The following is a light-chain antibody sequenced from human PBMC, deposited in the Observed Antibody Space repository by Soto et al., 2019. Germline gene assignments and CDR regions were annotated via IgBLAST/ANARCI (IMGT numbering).Light chain of an antibody. V-gene: IGKV3D-20*02. CDR2: DAS. CDR1: QVVSSSY. CDR3: QQRSNWPPFSIT. Sequence: EIVLTQSPGTLSLSPGERATLSCRAGQVVSSSYLAWYQQKPGQAPRLLIYDASNRATGIPARFSGSGSGTDFTLTISSLEPEDFAVYYCQQRSNWPPFSITFGQGTRLEIK. J-gene: IGKJ5*01.